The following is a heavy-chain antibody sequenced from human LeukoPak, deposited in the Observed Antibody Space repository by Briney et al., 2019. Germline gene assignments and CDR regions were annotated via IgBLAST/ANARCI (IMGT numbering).Heavy chain of an antibody. CDR1: GFTFSDYY. D-gene: IGHD1-26*01. CDR2: NGGSGTTI. CDR3: TRDSGSYYHYGMDV. V-gene: IGHV3-11*01. J-gene: IGHJ6*02. Sequence: GGSLRLSCAASGFTFSDYYASWIRQAPGKGLEWVSNNGGSGTTIYYADSVKGRFTISRDNAKNSVYLQMDSLGAEDTAVYYCTRDSGSYYHYGMDVWGQGTTVTVSS.